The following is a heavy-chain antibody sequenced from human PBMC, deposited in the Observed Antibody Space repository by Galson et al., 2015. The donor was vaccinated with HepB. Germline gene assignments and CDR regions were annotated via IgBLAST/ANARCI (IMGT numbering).Heavy chain of an antibody. J-gene: IGHJ6*02. CDR3: ARGEGYYYGMDA. CDR2: MNPNSGNT. V-gene: IGHV1-8*01. CDR1: GYTFTSYD. Sequence: SVKVSCKASGYTFTSYDINWVRQATGQGLEWMGWMNPNSGNTGYAQKFQGRVTMTRNTSISTAYMELSSLRSEDTAVYYCARGEGYYYGMDAWGQGTLVTVSS.